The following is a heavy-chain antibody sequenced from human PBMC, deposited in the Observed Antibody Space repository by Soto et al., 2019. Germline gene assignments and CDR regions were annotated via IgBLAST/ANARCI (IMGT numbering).Heavy chain of an antibody. V-gene: IGHV4-34*01. CDR3: ARLGLLPAAQQFYYYYYMDV. J-gene: IGHJ6*03. CDR1: GGSFSGYY. D-gene: IGHD2-2*01. CDR2: INHSGST. Sequence: SETLSLTCAVYGGSFSGYYWGWIRQPPGKGLEWIGEINHSGSTNYNPSLKSRVTISVDTSKNQFSLKLSSVTAADTAVYYCARLGLLPAAQQFYYYYYMDVWGKGTTVTVSS.